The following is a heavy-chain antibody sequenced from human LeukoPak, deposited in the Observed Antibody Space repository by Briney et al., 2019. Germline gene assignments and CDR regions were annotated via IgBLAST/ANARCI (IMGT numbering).Heavy chain of an antibody. CDR1: GFTFSSYG. J-gene: IGHJ3*02. V-gene: IGHV3-30*02. CDR3: AKLIQLERSVDAFDI. D-gene: IGHD1-1*01. Sequence: GGSLRLSCAASGFTFSSYGMHWVRQAPGRGLEWVAFIRYDGSNKYYADSVKGRFTISRDNSKNTLYLQMNSLRAEDTAVYYCAKLIQLERSVDAFDIWGQGTMVTVSS. CDR2: IRYDGSNK.